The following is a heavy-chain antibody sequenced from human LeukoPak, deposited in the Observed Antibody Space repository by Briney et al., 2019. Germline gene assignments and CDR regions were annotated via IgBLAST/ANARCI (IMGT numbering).Heavy chain of an antibody. CDR2: INHSGST. Sequence: KPSETLSLTCAVYGGSFSGYYWSWIRQPPGNGLEWIGEINHSGSTNYNPSLKSRVTISVDTSKNQFSLKLSSVTAEDTAVYYCARAGYYFDYWGQGTLVTVSS. D-gene: IGHD3-10*01. J-gene: IGHJ4*02. V-gene: IGHV4-34*01. CDR1: GGSFSGYY. CDR3: ARAGYYFDY.